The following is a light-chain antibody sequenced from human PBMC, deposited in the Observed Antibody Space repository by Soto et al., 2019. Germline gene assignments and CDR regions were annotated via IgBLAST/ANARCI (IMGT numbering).Light chain of an antibody. CDR1: QSVSSN. CDR2: GAS. J-gene: IGKJ2*01. CDR3: QQYNNWPQT. Sequence: EIVMTQSPATLSVSPGERATLSCSASQSVSSNLAWYQQKPGQAPRLLIYGASTRATGIPARFSGSGSGTEFTLTISSLQSEDFAVYYCQQYNNWPQTFGQGTNLEIK. V-gene: IGKV3-15*01.